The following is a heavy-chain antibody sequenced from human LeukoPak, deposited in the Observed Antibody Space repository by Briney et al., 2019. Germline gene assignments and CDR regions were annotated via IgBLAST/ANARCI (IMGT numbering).Heavy chain of an antibody. D-gene: IGHD1-1*01. CDR1: GFTVSRNY. V-gene: IGHV3-53*01. Sequence: GGSLRLSCAASGFTVSRNYMSWVRQAPGRGLEWVSVIYAGGTTYYADSVKGRFTISRDDSESTLYLQMNRLTAEDTAVYYCARDLEGYFDYWGQGTLVTVSS. CDR2: IYAGGTT. J-gene: IGHJ4*02. CDR3: ARDLEGYFDY.